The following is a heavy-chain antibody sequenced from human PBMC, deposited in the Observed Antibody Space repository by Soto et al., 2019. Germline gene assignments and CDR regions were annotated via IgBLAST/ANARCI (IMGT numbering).Heavy chain of an antibody. CDR3: ARGTTLRPYYYYYGMDV. Sequence: SVEVSCKASGGTFSSYAISWVRQAPGQGLEWMGGIIPIFGTANYAQKFQGRVTITADESTSTAYMELSSLRSEDTAVYYCARGTTLRPYYYYYGMDVWGQGTTVTVSS. D-gene: IGHD4-4*01. V-gene: IGHV1-69*13. CDR2: IIPIFGTA. J-gene: IGHJ6*02. CDR1: GGTFSSYA.